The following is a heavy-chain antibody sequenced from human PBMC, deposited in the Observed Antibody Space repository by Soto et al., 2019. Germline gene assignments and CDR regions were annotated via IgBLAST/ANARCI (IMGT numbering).Heavy chain of an antibody. V-gene: IGHV4-34*01. CDR2: INHSGST. CDR3: ARGGMTQPMSYFDD. CDR1: GGSFSGYY. D-gene: IGHD3-10*02. Sequence: SETLSLTCAVYGGSFSGYYWSWIRQPPGKGLEWIGEINHSGSTNYNPSLKSRVTISVDTSKNQFSLKLSSVTAADTAVYYCARGGMTQPMSYFDDWGQGTLVTVFS. J-gene: IGHJ4*02.